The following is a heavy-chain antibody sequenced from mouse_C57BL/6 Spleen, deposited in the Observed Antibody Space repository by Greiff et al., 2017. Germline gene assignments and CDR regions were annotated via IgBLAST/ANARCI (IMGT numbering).Heavy chain of an antibody. D-gene: IGHD1-1*01. J-gene: IGHJ4*01. CDR2: IDPNSGGT. Sequence: QVQLQQPGAELVKPGASVKLSCKASGYTFTSYWMHWVKQRPGRGLEWIGRIDPNSGGTKYNEKFKSKATLTVDKPSSTAYMQLSSLTSEDSAVYYCARSIINFYGSSHARDYWGQGTSVTVSS. CDR3: ARSIINFYGSSHARDY. CDR1: GYTFTSYW. V-gene: IGHV1-72*01.